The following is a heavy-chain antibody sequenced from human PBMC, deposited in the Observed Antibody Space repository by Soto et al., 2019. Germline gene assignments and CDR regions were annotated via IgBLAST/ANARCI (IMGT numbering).Heavy chain of an antibody. CDR3: ARSPGGAAGTFTVYEY. CDR2: IYYSGST. Sequence: PSETLSLTCTVSGGSISSSSYYWGWIRQPPGKGLEWIGSIYYSGSTYYNPSLKSRVTISVDTSKNQFSLKLSSVTAADTAVYYCARSPGGAAGTFTVYEYWGQGTLVTVSS. V-gene: IGHV4-39*01. J-gene: IGHJ4*02. D-gene: IGHD6-13*01. CDR1: GGSISSSSYY.